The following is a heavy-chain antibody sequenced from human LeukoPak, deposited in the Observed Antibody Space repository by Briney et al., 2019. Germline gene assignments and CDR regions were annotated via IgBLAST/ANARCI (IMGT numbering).Heavy chain of an antibody. V-gene: IGHV3-30*18. CDR3: AEDLFLGDYGDSCFDY. D-gene: IGHD4-17*01. CDR1: GFTFSSYG. CDR2: ISYDGSNK. Sequence: PGRSLRLSCAASGFTFSSYGMHWVRQAPGKGLEWVAVISYDGSNKYYADSVKGRFTISRDNSKNTLYLQMNSLRAEDTAVYYCAEDLFLGDYGDSCFDYWGQGTLVTVSS. J-gene: IGHJ4*02.